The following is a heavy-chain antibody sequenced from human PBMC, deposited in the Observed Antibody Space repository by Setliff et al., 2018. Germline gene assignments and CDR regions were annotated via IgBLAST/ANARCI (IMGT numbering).Heavy chain of an antibody. V-gene: IGHV4-31*03. Sequence: PSETLSLTCTVSGGSISSGGYYWSWIRQHPGKGLEWIRYIYYSGSTYYNPSLKSRVTISVDTSKDQFSLKLISMTAADTAVYYCARGRNVAARLLDSWGQGTRVTVSS. J-gene: IGHJ4*02. D-gene: IGHD6-6*01. CDR3: ARGRNVAARLLDS. CDR2: IYYSGST. CDR1: GGSISSGGYY.